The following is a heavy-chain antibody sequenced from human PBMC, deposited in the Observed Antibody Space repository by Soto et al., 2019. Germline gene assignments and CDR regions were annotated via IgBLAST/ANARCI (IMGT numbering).Heavy chain of an antibody. Sequence: EVQLLESGGGLVQPGGSLRLSCAASGFIFTNYALSWVRQAPWKGLEWVAGVSGSGGSSYYADSVKARFTVSRDNSRCTLYLQMSSLRAEDSAIYYCAKDADNDDYGVFDVWGQGTLVTVSS. CDR1: GFIFTNYA. CDR2: VSGSGGSS. J-gene: IGHJ3*01. V-gene: IGHV3-23*01. CDR3: AKDADNDDYGVFDV. D-gene: IGHD4-17*01.